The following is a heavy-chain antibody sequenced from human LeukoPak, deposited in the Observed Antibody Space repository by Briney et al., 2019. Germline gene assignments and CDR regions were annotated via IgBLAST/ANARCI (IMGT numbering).Heavy chain of an antibody. V-gene: IGHV3-7*04. CDR2: IKPDGSEN. CDR3: ARARYCTDGRCYKDY. D-gene: IGHD2-15*01. Sequence: PGGSLRLSCAASGFTFSTYWMSWVRQAPGKGLEWVANIKPDGSENYYVDSVKGRFTLSRDNAKNSLYLQMNSLRADDTAVYYCARARYCTDGRCYKDYWGQGTLVTVSS. CDR1: GFTFSTYW. J-gene: IGHJ4*02.